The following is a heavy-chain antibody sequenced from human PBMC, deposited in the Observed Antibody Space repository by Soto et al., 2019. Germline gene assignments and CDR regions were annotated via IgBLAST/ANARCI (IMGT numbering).Heavy chain of an antibody. Sequence: SETLSLTCTVSGGSISSSSYYWGGIRQPPGKGLEWIGSIYYSGSTYYNPSLKSRVTISVDTSKNQFSLKLSSVTAADTAVYYCARHRGYYDILTGYYTELNFDYWGQGTLVTVSS. V-gene: IGHV4-39*01. CDR3: ARHRGYYDILTGYYTELNFDY. D-gene: IGHD3-9*01. CDR1: GGSISSSSYY. CDR2: IYYSGST. J-gene: IGHJ4*02.